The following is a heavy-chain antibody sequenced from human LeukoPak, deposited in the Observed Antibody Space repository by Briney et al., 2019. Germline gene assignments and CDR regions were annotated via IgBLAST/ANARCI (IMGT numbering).Heavy chain of an antibody. CDR3: ARVNRNSSSRYIDY. D-gene: IGHD6-13*01. Sequence: KASETLSLTCTVSGGSISSYYWSWIRQPPGKGLEWIGYIYYSGSTNYNPSLKSRVTISVDTSKNQFSLKLSSVTAADTAVYYCARVNRNSSSRYIDYWGQGTLVTVSS. CDR2: IYYSGST. V-gene: IGHV4-59*01. CDR1: GGSISSYY. J-gene: IGHJ4*02.